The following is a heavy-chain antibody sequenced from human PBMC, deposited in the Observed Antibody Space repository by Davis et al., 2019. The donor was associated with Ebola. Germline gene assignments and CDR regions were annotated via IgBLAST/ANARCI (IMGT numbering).Heavy chain of an antibody. Sequence: GESLKISCAASGFTFSSYSMSWVRQAPGKGLEWVSAISGSGGSTYYADSVKGRFTISRDNSKNTLYLQMNSLRAEDTAVYYCAKDRGYYDSSGYPRMDVWGQGTTVTVSS. V-gene: IGHV3-23*01. D-gene: IGHD3-22*01. CDR3: AKDRGYYDSSGYPRMDV. CDR2: ISGSGGST. CDR1: GFTFSSYS. J-gene: IGHJ6*02.